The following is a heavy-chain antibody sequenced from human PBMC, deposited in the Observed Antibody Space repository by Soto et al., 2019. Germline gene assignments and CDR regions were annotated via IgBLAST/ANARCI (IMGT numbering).Heavy chain of an antibody. V-gene: IGHV1-46*01. CDR2: INPSGGST. J-gene: IGHJ4*02. D-gene: IGHD3-22*01. CDR3: ARVNYYDSSGSLIPLNYFDY. CDR1: GYTFTSYY. Sequence: ASVKVSCKASGYTFTSYYMHWVRQAPGQGLEWMGIINPSGGSTSYAQKFQGRVTMTRDTSTSTVYMELSSLRSEDTAVYYCARVNYYDSSGSLIPLNYFDYWGQGTLVTAPQ.